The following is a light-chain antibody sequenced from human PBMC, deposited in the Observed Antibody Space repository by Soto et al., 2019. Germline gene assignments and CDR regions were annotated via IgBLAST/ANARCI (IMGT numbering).Light chain of an antibody. V-gene: IGKV3-15*01. CDR2: GAS. CDR1: QSVSRY. Sequence: EIVMAQSAATLSVSPGERATLSCRASQSVSRYLAWYQQKPGKAPRLLIYGASARTTGLPARFSGSGSGTEFTPTIISRLAEDVSVYYCQQYNNWLRTFGQGTKVEIK. J-gene: IGKJ1*01. CDR3: QQYNNWLRT.